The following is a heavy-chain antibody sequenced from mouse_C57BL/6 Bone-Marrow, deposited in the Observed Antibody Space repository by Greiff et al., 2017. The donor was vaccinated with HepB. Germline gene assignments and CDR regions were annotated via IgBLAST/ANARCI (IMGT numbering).Heavy chain of an antibody. J-gene: IGHJ3*01. D-gene: IGHD2-1*01. CDR3: ARRGYYGNSWFAY. V-gene: IGHV1-69*01. CDR1: GYTFTSYW. CDR2: IDPSDSYT. Sequence: QVQLQQPGAELVMPGASVKLSCKASGYTFTSYWMHWVKQRPGQGLEWIGEIDPSDSYTNYNQKFKGKSTLTVDKSSSTAYVQLSSLTSEDSAVYYCARRGYYGNSWFAYWGQGTLVTVSA.